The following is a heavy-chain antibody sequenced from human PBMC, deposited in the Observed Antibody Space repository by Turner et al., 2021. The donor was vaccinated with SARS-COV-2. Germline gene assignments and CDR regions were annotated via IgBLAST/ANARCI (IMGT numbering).Heavy chain of an antibody. D-gene: IGHD6-19*01. V-gene: IGHV1-24*01. CDR3: ATGVAVAGTPSEYYYYYGMDV. CDR1: GYSLTDLS. Sequence: QVQLVQSGAEVKKPGASVKVSCKVSGYSLTDLSMHWVRQAPGKGLGWMGGFDPEDGETIYAQKFQGRVTMTEDTSTDTAYMELSSLRSEDTAVYYCATGVAVAGTPSEYYYYYGMDVWGQGTTVTVSS. CDR2: FDPEDGET. J-gene: IGHJ6*02.